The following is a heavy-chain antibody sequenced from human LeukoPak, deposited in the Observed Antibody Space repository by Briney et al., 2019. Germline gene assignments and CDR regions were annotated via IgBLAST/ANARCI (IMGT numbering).Heavy chain of an antibody. CDR2: ISSGSSYM. V-gene: IGHV3-21*01. CDR3: VASITLNFGY. CDR1: GLPFENYS. Sequence: GGSLRLSCTASGLPFENYSLAWVRQAPGKGLEWVSSISSGSSYMYYTDLVKGRFTISRDNAQNSVFLQMNSLRAEDTAIYYCVASITLNFGYWGQGTLVTVSS. J-gene: IGHJ4*02. D-gene: IGHD2/OR15-2a*01.